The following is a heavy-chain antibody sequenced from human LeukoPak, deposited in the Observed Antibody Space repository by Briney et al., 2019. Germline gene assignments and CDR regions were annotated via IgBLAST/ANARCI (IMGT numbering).Heavy chain of an antibody. Sequence: GGSLRLSCAASGFIFSHYSMNWVRQAPGKGLEWVSSISSSSSYIYYADSVKGRFTISRDNAKNSLYLQMNSLRAEDTAVYYCARLMVVAAYDYWGQGTLVTVSS. D-gene: IGHD2-15*01. CDR2: ISSSSSYI. J-gene: IGHJ4*02. CDR3: ARLMVVAAYDY. V-gene: IGHV3-21*01. CDR1: GFIFSHYS.